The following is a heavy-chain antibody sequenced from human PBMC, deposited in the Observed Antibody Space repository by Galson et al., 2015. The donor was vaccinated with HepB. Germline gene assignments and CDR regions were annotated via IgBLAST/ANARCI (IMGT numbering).Heavy chain of an antibody. CDR3: ARLMWTAYYRPNRFDP. CDR2: IFHTGNT. J-gene: IGHJ5*02. Sequence: TLSLTCTVSGDPFSAYYWSWIRQAPGKGLEWIGSIFHTGNTNYNPSLKTRVTMSVDTSNNQFSLKLSSVTAADTAVYFCARLMWTAYYRPNRFDPWGQGTLLTVSS. D-gene: IGHD3/OR15-3a*01. CDR1: GDPFSAYY. V-gene: IGHV4-59*01.